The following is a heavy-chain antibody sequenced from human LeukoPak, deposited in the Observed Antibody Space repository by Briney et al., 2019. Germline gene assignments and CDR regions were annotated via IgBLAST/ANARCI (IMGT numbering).Heavy chain of an antibody. CDR2: IDHSGST. D-gene: IGHD5-24*01. J-gene: IGHJ4*02. Sequence: SETLSLTCAVSGGSISSGGYSWSWIRQPPGKGLEWIGYIDHSGSTYYNPSLKSRVTISVDRSKNQFSLKLSSVTAADTAVYYCARGRDGYKPDFDYWGQGTLVTVSS. CDR1: GGSISSGGYS. CDR3: ARGRDGYKPDFDY. V-gene: IGHV4-30-2*01.